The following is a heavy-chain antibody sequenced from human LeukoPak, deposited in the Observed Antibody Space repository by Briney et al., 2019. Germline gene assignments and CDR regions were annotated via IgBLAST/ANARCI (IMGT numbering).Heavy chain of an antibody. CDR2: INHSGST. Sequence: SETLSLTCAVYGGSFSGYYWSWIRQPPGKGLEWIGEINHSGSTNYNPSLESRVTISVDTSKNQFSLKLSSVTAADTAVYYCARGGGPYAFDIWGQGTVVTVSS. CDR3: ARGGGPYAFDI. J-gene: IGHJ3*02. V-gene: IGHV4-34*01. CDR1: GGSFSGYY. D-gene: IGHD3-10*01.